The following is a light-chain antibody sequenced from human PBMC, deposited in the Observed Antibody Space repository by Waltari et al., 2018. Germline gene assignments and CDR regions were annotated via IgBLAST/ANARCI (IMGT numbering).Light chain of an antibody. CDR1: HSVGRS. CDR3: QKYERLPAT. CDR2: DAS. V-gene: IGKV3-20*01. J-gene: IGKJ1*01. Sequence: EIVLTQSPGTLSLSTGERATLSCRASHSVGRSLAWYQQKPGQAPRLLMYDASSRATGIPDRFSGSGSGTDFSLTISRLEPEDVAVYYCQKYERLPATFGQGTKVEIK.